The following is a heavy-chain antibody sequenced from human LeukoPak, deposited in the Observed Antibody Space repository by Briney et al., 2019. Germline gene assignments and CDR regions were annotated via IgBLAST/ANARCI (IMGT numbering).Heavy chain of an antibody. CDR2: LNYSGTT. D-gene: IGHD3-10*01. V-gene: IGHV4-39*07. J-gene: IGHJ5*02. CDR3: SRYDSDTGDFDP. CDR1: GGSISGSTSY. Sequence: SETLSLTCTVSGGSISGSTSYWGWVRQSPGKGLEWIGLLNYSGTTYYNPSFKSRVSISIDRSRTQFSLKLSSVTAADTAFYYCSRYDSDTGDFDPWGQGTLVTISS.